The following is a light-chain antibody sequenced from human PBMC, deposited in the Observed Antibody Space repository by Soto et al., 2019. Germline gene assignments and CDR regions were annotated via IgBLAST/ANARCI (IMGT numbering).Light chain of an antibody. V-gene: IGLV2-14*01. CDR1: SSDVGGYNY. Sequence: QSALTQPASVSGSPGQSITISCTGTSSDVGGYNYVSWYQQHPGKAPKLMIYAVSNRPSGVSNRFSGSKSGNTASLTISGLQAEDEDDYYCSSYTSSSTLGVFGTGTKVTVL. J-gene: IGLJ1*01. CDR3: SSYTSSSTLGV. CDR2: AVS.